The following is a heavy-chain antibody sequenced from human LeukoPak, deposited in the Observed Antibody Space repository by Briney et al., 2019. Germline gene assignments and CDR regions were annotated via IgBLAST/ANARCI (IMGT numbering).Heavy chain of an antibody. J-gene: IGHJ6*02. CDR1: GGSVSSGSYY. Sequence: SETLSLTCTVSGGSVSSGSYYWNWIRQPPGKGLEWIGYIYYSGSTNYNPSLKSRVTISVDTSKNQFSLKLSSVTAADTAVYYCARGITMVRGALEVWGQGTTVTVSS. CDR2: IYYSGST. V-gene: IGHV4-61*01. CDR3: ARGITMVRGALEV. D-gene: IGHD3-10*01.